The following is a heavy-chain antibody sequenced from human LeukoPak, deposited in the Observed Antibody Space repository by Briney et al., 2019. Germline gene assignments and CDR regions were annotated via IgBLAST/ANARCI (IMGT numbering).Heavy chain of an antibody. Sequence: SVKVSCKASGGTFSSYAISWVRQAPGQGLEWMGEIIPIFGTANYAQKFQGRVTITADESTSTAYMELSSLRSEDTAVYYCARDGDNWNDLDYWGQGTLVTVSS. D-gene: IGHD1-1*01. CDR1: GGTFSSYA. CDR2: IIPIFGTA. CDR3: ARDGDNWNDLDY. J-gene: IGHJ4*02. V-gene: IGHV1-69*01.